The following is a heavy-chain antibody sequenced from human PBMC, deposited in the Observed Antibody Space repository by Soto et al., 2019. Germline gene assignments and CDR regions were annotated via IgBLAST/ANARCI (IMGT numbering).Heavy chain of an antibody. CDR2: TYYRSQWYN. V-gene: IGHV6-1*01. CDR1: GDSVSSNSAA. J-gene: IGHJ6*02. CDR3: ARTVARDYYYKGVDV. D-gene: IGHD6-19*01. Sequence: QVQLQQSGPGLVKPSQTLSLTCVISGDSVSSNSAAWNWIRQSPSRGLEWLGRTYYRSQWYNDYEVSVKGRIIINPDTSKNQFSMQLSSVTPEDTAVYYCARTVARDYYYKGVDVWGQGTTVTVSS.